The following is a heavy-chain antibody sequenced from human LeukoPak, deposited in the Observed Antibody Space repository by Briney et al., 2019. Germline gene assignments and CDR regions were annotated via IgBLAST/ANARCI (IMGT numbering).Heavy chain of an antibody. CDR3: ARNYYDSSGYYYSLGY. V-gene: IGHV3-30-3*01. Sequence: GGSLRLSCAASGFTFSSYATHWVRQAPGKGLEWVAVISYDGSNKYYADSVKGRFTISRDNSKNTLYLQMNSLRAEDTAVYYCARNYYDSSGYYYSLGYWGQGTLVTVSS. J-gene: IGHJ4*02. CDR1: GFTFSSYA. D-gene: IGHD3-22*01. CDR2: ISYDGSNK.